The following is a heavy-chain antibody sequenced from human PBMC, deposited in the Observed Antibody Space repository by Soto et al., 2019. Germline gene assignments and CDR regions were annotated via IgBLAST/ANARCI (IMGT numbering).Heavy chain of an antibody. CDR2: INPNSGGT. CDR3: ARSGYSSGWYLPTTYYYYGMDV. V-gene: IGHV1-2*02. J-gene: IGHJ6*02. CDR1: GYTFTGYY. D-gene: IGHD6-19*01. Sequence: QVQLVQSGAEVKKPGASVKVSCKASGYTFTGYYMHWVRQAPGQGLEWMGWINPNSGGTNYAQKFQGRVPMTRDTSISTVYMELSRLRSDDTAVYYCARSGYSSGWYLPTTYYYYGMDVWGQGTTVTVSS.